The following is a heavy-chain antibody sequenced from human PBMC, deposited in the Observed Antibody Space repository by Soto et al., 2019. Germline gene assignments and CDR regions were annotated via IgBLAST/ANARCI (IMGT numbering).Heavy chain of an antibody. CDR2: ISGSGGST. J-gene: IGHJ6*02. Sequence: EVQLLESGGGLVQPGGSLRLSCADSGFTFSSYAMSWVRQAPGKGLEWFSDISGSGGSTYYADSVKGRFTISRDNSKNTLYLQMNSLRAEDPAVYYCATDPGEYYYYGMDVWGQGTTVTVSS. CDR1: GFTFSSYA. D-gene: IGHD2-21*01. V-gene: IGHV3-23*01. CDR3: ATDPGEYYYYGMDV.